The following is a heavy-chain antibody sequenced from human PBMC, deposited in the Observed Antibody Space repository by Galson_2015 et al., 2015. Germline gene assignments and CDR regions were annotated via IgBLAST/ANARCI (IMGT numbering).Heavy chain of an antibody. Sequence: LSLTCTVSGGSIRSSSYYWGWVRQPPGKGLEWIASIYYSGFTYYNPSLKSRVTMSIDTSKNQFSVSLSSVTAADTAVYYCARDVGRIVGNGLDCWGQGTLVTISS. CDR1: GGSIRSSSYY. CDR3: ARDVGRIVGNGLDC. J-gene: IGHJ4*02. CDR2: IYYSGFT. D-gene: IGHD3-22*01. V-gene: IGHV4-39*07.